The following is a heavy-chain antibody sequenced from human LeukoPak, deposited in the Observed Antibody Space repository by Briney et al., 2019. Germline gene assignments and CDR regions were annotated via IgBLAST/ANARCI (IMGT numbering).Heavy chain of an antibody. D-gene: IGHD3-3*01. CDR3: AKASITIFGVVIIGDAFDI. J-gene: IGHJ3*02. CDR1: GFTFDDYA. Sequence: SRSLRLSCAASGFTFDDYAMHWVRQAPGKGLEWVSGISWNSGSIGYADSVKGRFTISRDNAKNSLYLQMNSLRAEDTALYYCAKASITIFGVVIIGDAFDIWGQGTMVAVSS. CDR2: ISWNSGSI. V-gene: IGHV3-9*01.